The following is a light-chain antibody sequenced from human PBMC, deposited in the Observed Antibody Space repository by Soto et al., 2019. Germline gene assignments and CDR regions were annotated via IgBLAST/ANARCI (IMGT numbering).Light chain of an antibody. CDR1: QSIASY. CDR2: AAS. Sequence: DIQVTQSPSSLSASVGDGATITCRASQSIASYLNWYQQKPGKAPKLLIYAASSLQSGVPSRFSGSGSGTDFTLTISSLQSEDFAVYYCQQYIDWPPYTFGQGTKVDIK. CDR3: QQYIDWPPYT. V-gene: IGKV1-39*01. J-gene: IGKJ2*01.